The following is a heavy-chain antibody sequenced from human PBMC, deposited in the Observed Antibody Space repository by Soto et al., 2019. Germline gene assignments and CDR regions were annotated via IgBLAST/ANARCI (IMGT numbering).Heavy chain of an antibody. Sequence: QVQLVESGGGVVQPGRSLRLSCAASGFTFSSYAMHWVRQAPGKGLEWVAVISYDGSNKYYADSVKGRFTISRDNSKNTLDLQMNSLRAEDTAVYYCARGDTYYYGSGSPYYFDYWGQGTLVTVSS. CDR2: ISYDGSNK. D-gene: IGHD3-10*01. J-gene: IGHJ4*02. CDR3: ARGDTYYYGSGSPYYFDY. CDR1: GFTFSSYA. V-gene: IGHV3-30-3*01.